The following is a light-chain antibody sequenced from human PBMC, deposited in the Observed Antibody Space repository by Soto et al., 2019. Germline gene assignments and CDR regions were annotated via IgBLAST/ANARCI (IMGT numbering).Light chain of an antibody. CDR1: QSVSSN. CDR3: QQSHRLPGT. Sequence: IVMTQSPATLSVSPGERATLSCRASQSVSSNLAWYQQKPGQAPRLLIYGASTRATGIPARFSGSGSGTEFTLTISSLQSEDFAVYYCQQSHRLPGTFGQGTRVDI. J-gene: IGKJ1*01. CDR2: GAS. V-gene: IGKV3-15*01.